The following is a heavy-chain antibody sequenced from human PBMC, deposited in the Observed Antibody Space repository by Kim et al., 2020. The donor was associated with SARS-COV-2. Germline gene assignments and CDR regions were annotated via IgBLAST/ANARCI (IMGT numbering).Heavy chain of an antibody. J-gene: IGHJ4*02. CDR2: IKQDGSEQ. CDR1: GFTFSSYW. V-gene: IGHV3-7*01. Sequence: GGSLRLSCAASGFTFSSYWMTWVRQAPGRGLEWVANIKQDGSEQFYVDSVKGRCTISRDNAKNSLYLQVNSLRAEDTAVYYCARGVSPGYWGQGTLVTVSS. CDR3: ARGVSPGY. D-gene: IGHD3-10*01.